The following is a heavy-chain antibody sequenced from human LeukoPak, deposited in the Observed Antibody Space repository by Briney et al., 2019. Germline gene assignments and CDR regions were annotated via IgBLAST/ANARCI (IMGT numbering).Heavy chain of an antibody. Sequence: SETLSLTCAVYGGSFSGYYWSWIRQPPGKGLEWIGEINHSGSTNYNPYLKSRVTISVDTSKNQFSLKLSSVTAADTAVYYCARRSHYYGSGSYYNRYYYGMDVWGQGTTVTVSS. CDR3: ARRSHYYGSGSYYNRYYYGMDV. CDR1: GGSFSGYY. J-gene: IGHJ6*02. D-gene: IGHD3-10*01. CDR2: INHSGST. V-gene: IGHV4-34*01.